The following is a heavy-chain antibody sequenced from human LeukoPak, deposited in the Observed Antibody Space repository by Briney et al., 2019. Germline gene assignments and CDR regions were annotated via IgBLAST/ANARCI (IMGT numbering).Heavy chain of an antibody. CDR2: IKQDGSEK. J-gene: IGHJ4*02. V-gene: IGHV3-7*01. D-gene: IGHD3-10*01. Sequence: GGSLRLSCAASGFTFSDYWMSWVRQAPGKGLEWVANIKQDGSEKNYVDSVKGRFIISRDNAKDSLYLQMNSLRAEDTAVYYCARDSPFGFYWGQGTLVTVSS. CDR1: GFTFSDYW. CDR3: ARDSPFGFY.